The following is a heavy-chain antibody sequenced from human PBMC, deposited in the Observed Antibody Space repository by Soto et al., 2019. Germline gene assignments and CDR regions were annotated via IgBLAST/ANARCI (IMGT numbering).Heavy chain of an antibody. CDR3: ARVVGVKWTGRGFKR. CDR1: GYTFTSYG. J-gene: IGHJ5*02. V-gene: IGHV1-18*01. D-gene: IGHD2-21*01. CDR2: ISAYNGNT. Sequence: ASVKVSCKASGYTFTSYGISWVRQAPGQGLEWMGWISAYNGNTNYAQKLQGRVTMTTDTSTSTAYMELRSLRSDDTAVYYCARVVGVKWTGRGFKRWGEGTLVTVSS.